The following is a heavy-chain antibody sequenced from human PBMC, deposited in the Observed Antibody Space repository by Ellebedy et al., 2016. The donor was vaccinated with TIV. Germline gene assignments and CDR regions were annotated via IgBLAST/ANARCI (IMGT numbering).Heavy chain of an antibody. CDR2: ISYDGNNK. D-gene: IGHD5-24*01. V-gene: IGHV3-30*15. Sequence: GESLKISCAASGFAFYGFALHWVRQAPGKGLEWVAIISYDGNNKYYADSVKGRFTISRDDSKNTLYLQMSSLRADDTAVYYFSRDSGYNSFYYWGQGTLVTVSS. J-gene: IGHJ4*02. CDR3: SRDSGYNSFYY. CDR1: GFAFYGFA.